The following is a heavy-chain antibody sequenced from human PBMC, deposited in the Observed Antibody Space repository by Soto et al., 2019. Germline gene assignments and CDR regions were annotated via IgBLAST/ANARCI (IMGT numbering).Heavy chain of an antibody. CDR1: GGSFSGYY. Sequence: QVQLQQWGAGLLKPSETLSLTCAVYGGSFSGYYWSWIRQPPGKGLQWIGEINHSGSTNYNPSLTSRVTISVDTSKSQFSLKLSSVTAADTAVYYCARGGPTLRYWGQGTLVTVSS. CDR3: ARGGPTLRY. J-gene: IGHJ4*02. CDR2: INHSGST. V-gene: IGHV4-34*01.